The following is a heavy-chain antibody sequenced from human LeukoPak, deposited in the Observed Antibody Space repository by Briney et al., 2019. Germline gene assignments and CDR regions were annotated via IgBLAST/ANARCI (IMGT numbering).Heavy chain of an antibody. D-gene: IGHD5-18*01. CDR1: GVSINSFY. Sequence: SETLSLTCTVSGVSINSFYWSWIRQPPGRGLEWIGYIYDSGSTNYNPSLKSRVTISVDTSKNQFSLKLSSVTAADTAVYYCARVSNETAYYFDYWGQGTLVTVSS. V-gene: IGHV4-59*12. CDR3: ARVSNETAYYFDY. CDR2: IYDSGST. J-gene: IGHJ4*02.